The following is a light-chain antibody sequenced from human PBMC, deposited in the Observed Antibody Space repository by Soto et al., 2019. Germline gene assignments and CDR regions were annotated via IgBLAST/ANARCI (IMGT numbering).Light chain of an antibody. CDR3: SSYTSSSTLV. CDR2: DVS. J-gene: IGLJ1*01. V-gene: IGLV2-14*01. Sequence: ALTQPASVSGSPGQSITISCTGTSSVVGGYNYVSWYQQHPGKAPKLMIYDVSNRPSGVSNRFSGSKSGNTASLTISGLQAEDEADYYCSSYTSSSTLVFGTGTKVTVL. CDR1: SSVVGGYNY.